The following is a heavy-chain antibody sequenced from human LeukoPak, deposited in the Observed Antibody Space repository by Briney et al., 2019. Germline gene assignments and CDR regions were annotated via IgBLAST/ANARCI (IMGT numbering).Heavy chain of an antibody. J-gene: IGHJ4*02. CDR2: VRDDGRST. Sequence: GGSLRLSCAASGFTFSSYVMSWVRQAPGKGLEWVSAVRDDGRSTYYADSVKGRFTISRDNSKNTLYLQMNSLRAEDTAAYFCAKADGYSGFDHFDYWGQGTLVTVSS. CDR3: AKADGYSGFDHFDY. CDR1: GFTFSSYV. D-gene: IGHD5-12*01. V-gene: IGHV3-23*01.